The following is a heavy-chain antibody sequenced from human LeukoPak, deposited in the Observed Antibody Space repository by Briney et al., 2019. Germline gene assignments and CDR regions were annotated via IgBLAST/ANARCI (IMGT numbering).Heavy chain of an antibody. CDR3: AKGLWFGEYYFDS. CDR2: IYHSGNT. J-gene: IGHJ4*02. D-gene: IGHD3-10*01. Sequence: PSETLSLTCAVSGYSISSGYYWGWIRQPPGKGLEWIGSIYHSGNTYYNPSLKSRVTISVDTSKNQFSLRVNSVTATDTAVYYCAKGLWFGEYYFDSWGQGTLVTVSS. V-gene: IGHV4-38-2*01. CDR1: GYSISSGYY.